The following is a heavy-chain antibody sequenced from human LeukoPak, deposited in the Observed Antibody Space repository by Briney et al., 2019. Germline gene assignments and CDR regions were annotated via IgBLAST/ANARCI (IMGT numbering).Heavy chain of an antibody. D-gene: IGHD2-2*01. J-gene: IGHJ4*01. CDR1: GFTFDDFG. CDR3: AKDVHTVVVPAATQFDF. Sequence: PGGSLRLSCAASGFTFDDFGMHWVRQPPGKGLEWVALISWDGDTTYYADSVKGRFTISRDNSENYMYLEMKSLKNEDTALYYCAKDVHTVVVPAATQFDFWGRGTLVTVSS. V-gene: IGHV3-43*01. CDR2: ISWDGDTT.